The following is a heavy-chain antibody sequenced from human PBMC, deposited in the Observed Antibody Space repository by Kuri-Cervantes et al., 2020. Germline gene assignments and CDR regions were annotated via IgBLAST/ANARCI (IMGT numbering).Heavy chain of an antibody. V-gene: IGHV3-30-3*01. J-gene: IGHJ6*02. D-gene: IGHD3/OR15-3a*01. CDR3: ARDDVTTSGLVYYYGMDI. CDR2: ISYDGSSK. CDR1: GFTFGSFA. Sequence: GGSLRLSCAASGFTFGSFAMHWVRQAPGKGLEWVAVISYDGSSKYDADSVKGRFTISRDNAKNSLYLQMNRLRAEDTAVYYCARDDVTTSGLVYYYGMDIWGQGTTVTVSS.